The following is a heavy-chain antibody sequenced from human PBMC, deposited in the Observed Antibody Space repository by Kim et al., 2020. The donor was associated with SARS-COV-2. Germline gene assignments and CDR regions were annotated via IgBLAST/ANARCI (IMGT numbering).Heavy chain of an antibody. J-gene: IGHJ5*02. D-gene: IGHD3-16*02. CDR2: FDPQDGKT. Sequence: ASVKVSCKVSGYSLTQTSIHWVRQAPGKGLEWMGNFDPQDGKTISAQKFQGRLALTEDTSTETAYMELSGLRFDDTAVYYCATDVRSLSGSYHGGWFDPWGQGTLVTV. CDR1: GYSLTQTS. V-gene: IGHV1-24*01. CDR3: ATDVRSLSGSYHGGWFDP.